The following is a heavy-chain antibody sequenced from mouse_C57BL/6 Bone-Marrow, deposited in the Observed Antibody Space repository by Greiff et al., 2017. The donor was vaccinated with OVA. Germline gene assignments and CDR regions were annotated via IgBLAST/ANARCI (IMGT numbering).Heavy chain of an antibody. Sequence: VQLQQSGAELVRPGTSVKMSCKASGYTFTNYWIGWAKQRPGHGLEWIGDIYPGGGYTNYNEKFKGKATLTADKSSSTAYMQFSSLTSEDSAIYYCAREHYYGSSYYFDYWDQGTTLTVSS. CDR3: AREHYYGSSYYFDY. J-gene: IGHJ2*01. D-gene: IGHD1-1*01. CDR1: GYTFTNYW. CDR2: IYPGGGYT. V-gene: IGHV1-63*01.